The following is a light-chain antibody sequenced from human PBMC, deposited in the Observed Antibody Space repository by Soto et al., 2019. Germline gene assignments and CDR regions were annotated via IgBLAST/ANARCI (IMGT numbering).Light chain of an antibody. CDR1: QGIRNV. CDR3: QKYSSVPA. CDR2: AAS. Sequence: DIKMTQSPTSLSASVGDRVTITCRASQGIRNVVAWYQQKPGKAPKLLIYAASTLQTGVPSRFSGSGSGTDSTITINSLQPEDVATYHCQKYSSVPAFGPGTKVEIK. J-gene: IGKJ3*01. V-gene: IGKV1-27*01.